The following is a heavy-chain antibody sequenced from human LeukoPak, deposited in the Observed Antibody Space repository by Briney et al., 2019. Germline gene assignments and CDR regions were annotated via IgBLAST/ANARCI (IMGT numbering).Heavy chain of an antibody. J-gene: IGHJ4*02. CDR1: GGSISSGSYY. CDR2: IYTSGST. CDR3: ARVYYDSSGYYPFDY. D-gene: IGHD3-22*01. Sequence: SETLTLTCTVSGGSISSGSYYWSWLRQPAGTGLEWIGRIYTSGSTNYNPSLKSRVTISVDTSKYQFSLKLSSVTAADTAVYYCARVYYDSSGYYPFDYWGQGTLVTVSS. V-gene: IGHV4-61*02.